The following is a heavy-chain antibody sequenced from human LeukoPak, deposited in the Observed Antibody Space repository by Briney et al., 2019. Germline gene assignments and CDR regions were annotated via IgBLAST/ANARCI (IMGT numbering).Heavy chain of an antibody. V-gene: IGHV4-59*01. CDR1: GGSISSYY. D-gene: IGHD3-10*01. Sequence: SETLSLTCTVSGGSISSYYWSWIRQPPGKGLEWIGYIYYSGSTNYNPPLKSRVTISVDTSKNQFSLKLSSVTAADTAVYYCASGGDDYYYGMDVWGQGTTVTVSS. CDR2: IYYSGST. J-gene: IGHJ6*02. CDR3: ASGGDDYYYGMDV.